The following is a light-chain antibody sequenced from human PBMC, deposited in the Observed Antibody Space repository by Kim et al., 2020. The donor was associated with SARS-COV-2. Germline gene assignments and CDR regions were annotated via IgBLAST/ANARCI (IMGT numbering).Light chain of an antibody. V-gene: IGKV3-20*01. J-gene: IGKJ2*01. Sequence: EIVLTQSPGTLSLSPGERATLSCRASQSVTSSYLAWYQQKPGQTPRLLIYGPSSRATGVPDRFSGSESGTDFTLTISRLEPEDFAVYYCQQYGSSPDTFGQGTKLEI. CDR2: GPS. CDR1: QSVTSSY. CDR3: QQYGSSPDT.